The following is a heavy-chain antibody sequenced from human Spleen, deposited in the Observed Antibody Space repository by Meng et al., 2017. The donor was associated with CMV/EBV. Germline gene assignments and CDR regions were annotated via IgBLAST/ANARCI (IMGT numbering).Heavy chain of an antibody. J-gene: IGHJ4*02. Sequence: SGGSISSSSYYWGWIRQPPGKGLEWIGSIYYSGSTYYNPSLKSRVTISVDTSKNQFSLKLSSVTAADTAVYYCARGVRYSGSYPPFDYWGQGTLVTVSS. V-gene: IGHV4-39*07. CDR2: IYYSGST. CDR3: ARGVRYSGSYPPFDY. CDR1: GGSISSSSYY. D-gene: IGHD1-26*01.